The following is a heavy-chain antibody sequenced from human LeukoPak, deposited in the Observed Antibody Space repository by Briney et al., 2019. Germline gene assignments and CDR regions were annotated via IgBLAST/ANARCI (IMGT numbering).Heavy chain of an antibody. CDR2: IYYSGST. V-gene: IGHV4-39*01. CDR3: ARRGIAAALPLDY. CDR1: GGSISSSSYY. Sequence: PSETLSLTCTVSGGSISSSSYYWGWIRQPPGKGLEWIGSIYYSGSTCYNPSLKSRVTISVDTSKNQFSLKLSSVTAADTAVYYCARRGIAAALPLDYWGQGTLVTVSS. J-gene: IGHJ4*02. D-gene: IGHD6-13*01.